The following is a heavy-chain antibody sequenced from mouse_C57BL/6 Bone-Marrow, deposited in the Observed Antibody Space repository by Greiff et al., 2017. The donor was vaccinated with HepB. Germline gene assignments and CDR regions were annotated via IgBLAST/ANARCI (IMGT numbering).Heavy chain of an antibody. J-gene: IGHJ3*01. CDR1: GFTFSSYG. D-gene: IGHD1-1*01. V-gene: IGHV5-6*02. CDR3: ARQGDYYGSSSFAY. Sequence: EVMLVESGGDLVKPGGSLKLSCAASGFTFSSYGMSWVRQTPDKRLEWVATISSGGSYTYYPDSVKGRFTISRDNAKNTLYLQMRSLKSEDTAMYYCARQGDYYGSSSFAYWGQGTLVTVSA. CDR2: ISSGGSYT.